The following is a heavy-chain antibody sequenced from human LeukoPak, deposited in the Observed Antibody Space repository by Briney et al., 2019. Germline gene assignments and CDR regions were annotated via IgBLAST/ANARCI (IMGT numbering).Heavy chain of an antibody. D-gene: IGHD3-10*01. CDR3: AKYGLLWSRELPED. Sequence: GGSLRLSCAASGFTFSSYAMSWVRQAPGKGLEWVSAISGSGGSTYYADSVKGRFTISRDNSKNTLYLQVNSLRAEDTAVYYCAKYGLLWSRELPEDWGQGTLVTVSS. V-gene: IGHV3-23*01. J-gene: IGHJ4*02. CDR1: GFTFSSYA. CDR2: ISGSGGST.